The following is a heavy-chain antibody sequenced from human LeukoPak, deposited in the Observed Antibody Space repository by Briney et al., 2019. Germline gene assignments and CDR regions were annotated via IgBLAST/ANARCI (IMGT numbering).Heavy chain of an antibody. CDR2: IYYSGST. Sequence: PSETLSLTCTVSGGSISSYYWSWIRQPPGKGLEWIGYIYYSGSTNYNPSLKSRVTISVDTSKNQFSLKLSSVTAADTAVYYCARVRRGLAIFFDYWGQGTLVTVSS. J-gene: IGHJ4*02. D-gene: IGHD6-19*01. V-gene: IGHV4-59*01. CDR1: GGSISSYY. CDR3: ARVRRGLAIFFDY.